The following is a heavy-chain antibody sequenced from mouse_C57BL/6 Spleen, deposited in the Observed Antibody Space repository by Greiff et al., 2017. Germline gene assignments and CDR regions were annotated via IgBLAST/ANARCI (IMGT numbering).Heavy chain of an antibody. CDR1: GYSFTGYY. D-gene: IGHD2-4*01. J-gene: IGHJ2*01. V-gene: IGHV1-42*01. CDR2: INPSTGGT. Sequence: EVQLQQSGPELVKPGASVKISCKASGYSFTGYYMNWVKQSPEKSLEWIGEINPSTGGTTYNQKFKAKATLTVDKSSSTAYMQLKSLTSEDSAVYYCARSDYDYDEGVFDYWGQGTTLTVSS. CDR3: ARSDYDYDEGVFDY.